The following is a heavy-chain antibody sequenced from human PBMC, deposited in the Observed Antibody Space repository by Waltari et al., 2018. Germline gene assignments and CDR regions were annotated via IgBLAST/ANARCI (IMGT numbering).Heavy chain of an antibody. CDR3: AREINDYGDYRSY. Sequence: EVQLVESGGGLVQPGGSLRLSCAASGFTVSSTYMSWVRQAPGKGVEWVSVIDSAVSTYYANSVKGRFTISRDNSKNTLYLQMNSLRAEDTAVYYCAREINDYGDYRSYWGQGTLVTVSS. CDR1: GFTVSSTY. CDR2: IDSAVST. D-gene: IGHD4-17*01. V-gene: IGHV3-66*02. J-gene: IGHJ4*02.